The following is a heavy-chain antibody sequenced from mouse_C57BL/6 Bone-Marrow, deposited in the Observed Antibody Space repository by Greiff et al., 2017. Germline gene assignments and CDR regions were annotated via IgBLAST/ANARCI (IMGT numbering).Heavy chain of an antibody. Sequence: DVKLVESGGGLVKPGGSLYLPCAASGFTFSSYAVSWVRQSPEKRLEWVATISDGGSYTYYPAIVKGRFTISSDNAKHNLYPQIRHLTYEDTAMYYCARDGPFYYGSCPIAYWGQGTLVTVSA. D-gene: IGHD1-1*01. V-gene: IGHV5-4*01. CDR2: ISDGGSYT. CDR1: GFTFSSYA. CDR3: ARDGPFYYGSCPIAY. J-gene: IGHJ3*01.